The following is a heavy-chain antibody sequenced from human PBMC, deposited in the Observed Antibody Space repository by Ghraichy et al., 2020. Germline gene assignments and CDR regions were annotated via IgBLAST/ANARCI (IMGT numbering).Heavy chain of an antibody. CDR2: INHSGST. V-gene: IGHV4-34*01. CDR3: ARRYKQWLVRRKAPHTYFDY. J-gene: IGHJ4*02. Sequence: SETLSLTCAVYGGSFSGYYWSWIRQPPGKGLEWIGEINHSGSTNYNPSLKSRVTISVDTSKNQFSLKLSSVTAADTAVYYCARRYKQWLVRRKAPHTYFDYWGQGTLVTVSS. CDR1: GGSFSGYY. D-gene: IGHD6-19*01.